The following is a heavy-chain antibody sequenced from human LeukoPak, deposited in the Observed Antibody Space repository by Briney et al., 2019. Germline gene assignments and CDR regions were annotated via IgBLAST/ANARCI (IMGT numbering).Heavy chain of an antibody. Sequence: SETLSLTCAVSGASVSSNYWSWIRQSAGERLEWIGRISFSDGTNYSPSLKSRVSMSLDASKNQFSLKLTSVTAADTAVYYCARIRRHNYDWYADDSWGQGALVTVSS. CDR2: ISFSDGT. J-gene: IGHJ4*02. CDR3: ARIRRHNYDWYADDS. V-gene: IGHV4-4*07. D-gene: IGHD3-9*01. CDR1: GASVSSNY.